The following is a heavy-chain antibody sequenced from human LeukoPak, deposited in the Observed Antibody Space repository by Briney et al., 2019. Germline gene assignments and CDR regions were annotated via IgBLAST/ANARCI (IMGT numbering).Heavy chain of an antibody. CDR2: INPNSGGT. Sequence: ASVKVSCKASGYTFTGYYMHWVRQAPGQGLEWMGWINPNSGGTNYAQKFQGRVTMTRDTSISTAYMELSRLRSDDTAVYYCARVGGRFYDILTGYYSPKNWFDPWGQGTLVTVSS. V-gene: IGHV1-2*02. CDR3: ARVGGRFYDILTGYYSPKNWFDP. D-gene: IGHD3-9*01. J-gene: IGHJ5*02. CDR1: GYTFTGYY.